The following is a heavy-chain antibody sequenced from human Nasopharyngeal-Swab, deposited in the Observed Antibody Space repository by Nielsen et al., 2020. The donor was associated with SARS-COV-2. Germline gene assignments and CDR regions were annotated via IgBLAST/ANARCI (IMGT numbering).Heavy chain of an antibody. CDR3: ARGAPRLWFGEFYY. V-gene: IGHV1-69*13. J-gene: IGHJ4*02. CDR2: IIPIFGTA. Sequence: SVKVSCKASGGTFSSYAISWVRQAPGQGLEWMGGIIPIFGTANYAQKFQGRVTITADESTSTAYMELSSLRSEGTAVYYCARGAPRLWFGEFYYWGQGTLVTVSS. D-gene: IGHD3-10*01. CDR1: GGTFSSYA.